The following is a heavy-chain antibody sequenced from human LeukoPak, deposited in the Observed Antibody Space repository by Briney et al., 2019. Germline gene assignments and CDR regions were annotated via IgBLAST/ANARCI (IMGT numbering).Heavy chain of an antibody. CDR2: IIPIFGTA. V-gene: IGHV1-69*05. J-gene: IGHJ6*03. Sequence: ASVKVSCKASGGTFSSYAISWVRQAPGQGLEWMGGIIPIFGTANYAQKFQGRVTITTDESTSTAYMELSSLRSEDTAVYYCARGSRRYYDSSGSLRAYMDVWGKGTTVTVSS. CDR1: GGTFSSYA. CDR3: ARGSRRYYDSSGSLRAYMDV. D-gene: IGHD3-22*01.